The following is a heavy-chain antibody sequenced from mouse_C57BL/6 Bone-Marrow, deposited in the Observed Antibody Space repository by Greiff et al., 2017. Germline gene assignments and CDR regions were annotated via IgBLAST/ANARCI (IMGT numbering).Heavy chain of an antibody. CDR1: GYTFTSYW. V-gene: IGHV1-59*01. CDR2: IDPSDSYT. Sequence: VQLQQPGAELVRPGTSVKLSCKASGYTFTSYWMHWVKQRPGQGLEWIGVIDPSDSYTNYNQKFKGKATLTVDTSSSTAYMQLSSLTSEDSAVYYCARWGFECGSSSYAIDYWGQGTSVTVSS. CDR3: ARWGFECGSSSYAIDY. J-gene: IGHJ4*01. D-gene: IGHD1-1*01.